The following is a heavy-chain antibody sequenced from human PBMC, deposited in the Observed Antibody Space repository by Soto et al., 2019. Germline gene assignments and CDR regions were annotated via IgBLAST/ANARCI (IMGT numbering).Heavy chain of an antibody. J-gene: IGHJ4*02. CDR1: GFSLSTSGVG. D-gene: IGHD2-2*01. CDR2: LYWDDDK. V-gene: IGHV2-5*02. CDR3: ADRSSCYGY. Sequence: QITLKESGPTLVKPTQTLTLTCTFSGFSLSTSGVGVGWIRQPPGKALEWLALLYWDDDKRYSPSLKSRLTITKDTYSIQVVLTRTTMAPVDTATYDCADRSSCYGYWGQGTLVTVSS.